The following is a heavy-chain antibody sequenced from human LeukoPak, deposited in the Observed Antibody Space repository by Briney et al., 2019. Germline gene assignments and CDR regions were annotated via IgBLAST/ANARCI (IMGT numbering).Heavy chain of an antibody. CDR1: GFTFRSHA. D-gene: IGHD2-21*01. Sequence: GGSLRLSCVGSGFTFRSHAMSWVRQAPEKGLEFVSGIYENGGTTYYADSVKGRFSISRDNSKNTQYLQMDSLRGEDTAVYYCAKDFRIGYSAHFDYWGQGALVTVSS. V-gene: IGHV3-23*01. CDR2: IYENGGTT. CDR3: AKDFRIGYSAHFDY. J-gene: IGHJ4*02.